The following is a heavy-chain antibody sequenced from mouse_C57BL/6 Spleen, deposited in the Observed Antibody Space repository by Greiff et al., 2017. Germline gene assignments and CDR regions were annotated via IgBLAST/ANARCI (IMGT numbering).Heavy chain of an antibody. CDR3: TRARLRAWFAY. J-gene: IGHJ2*01. Sequence: EVNLVESGGGLVKPGGSLKLSCAASGFTFSSYAMSWVRQTPEKRLEWVAYISGGGGYIYYADNVKGRFTISRDNARNTLYLQMSSLKSEDTAMYYCTRARLRAWFAYWGQGTPLTVSA. CDR1: GFTFSSYA. CDR2: ISGGGGYI. D-gene: IGHD1-1*01. V-gene: IGHV5-9-1*02.